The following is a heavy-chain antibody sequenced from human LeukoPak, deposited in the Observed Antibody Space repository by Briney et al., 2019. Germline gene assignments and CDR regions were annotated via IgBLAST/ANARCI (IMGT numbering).Heavy chain of an antibody. CDR2: IYSGGTT. D-gene: IGHD1-26*01. J-gene: IGHJ4*02. V-gene: IGHV3-53*01. Sequence: GGPLRLSCAASGFIVSTSYMGWVRQPQGKGLECFSLIYSGGTTYYADSVKGRFTISRDNSKNTLFLQMNSLRVEDTAVYYCARDTIVAATKVGSFEYWGQGTLVTVSS. CDR3: ARDTIVAATKVGSFEY. CDR1: GFIVSTSY.